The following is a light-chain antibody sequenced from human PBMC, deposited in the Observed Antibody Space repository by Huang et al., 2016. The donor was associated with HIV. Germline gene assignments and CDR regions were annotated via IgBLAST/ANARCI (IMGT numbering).Light chain of an antibody. CDR2: YAS. V-gene: IGKV3-11*02. J-gene: IGKJ4*01. CDR1: QSVSRY. Sequence: ETVLTQSPATLSLSPGERATLSCRASQSVSRYLALYQQKPGQAPRLLNDYASNRAPGIPARFSGSGSGRDFTLTISSLEPEDFAVYYCQQRSTRGFGGGTKVEIK. CDR3: QQRSTRG.